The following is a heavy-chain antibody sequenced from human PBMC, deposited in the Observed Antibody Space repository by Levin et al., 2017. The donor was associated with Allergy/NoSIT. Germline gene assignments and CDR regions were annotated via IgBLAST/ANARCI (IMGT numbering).Heavy chain of an antibody. Sequence: SCADSGFTLSNYWMSWVRQAPGKGLEWVANIKQDGSEKYYVDSVKGRFTISRDNAKNSLYLQMSSLRAEDTAVYYCARDVTRFDRWGQGTLVTVSS. CDR1: GFTLSNYW. CDR2: IKQDGSEK. V-gene: IGHV3-7*04. J-gene: IGHJ5*02. CDR3: ARDVTRFDR. D-gene: IGHD4-11*01.